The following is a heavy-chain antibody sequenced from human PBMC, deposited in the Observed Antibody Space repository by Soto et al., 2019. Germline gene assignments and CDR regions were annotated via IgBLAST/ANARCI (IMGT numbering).Heavy chain of an antibody. D-gene: IGHD4-4*01. Sequence: QAHLEQSGAEVKRPGASVKVSCKASGYTFSDFDINWLRQASGQGPEWMGWMNAKSGDTFFPQRFQGKFNITWDTSLSTAYMEVGSLTSDDTAIYYCARGNPFNYAGFDVWGQGTTVAVSS. CDR1: GYTFSDFD. J-gene: IGHJ6*02. CDR3: ARGNPFNYAGFDV. CDR2: MNAKSGDT. V-gene: IGHV1-8*01.